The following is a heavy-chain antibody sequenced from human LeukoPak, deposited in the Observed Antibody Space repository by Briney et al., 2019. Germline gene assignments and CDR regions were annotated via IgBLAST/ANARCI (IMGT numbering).Heavy chain of an antibody. V-gene: IGHV3-73*01. D-gene: IGHD4-11*01. CDR1: GFTFSGSA. CDR3: TRHYRRFDAFDI. Sequence: PGGSLRLSCAASGFTFSGSAMHWVRQASGKGLEWVGRIRSKANSYATAYAASVKGRFTISGDDSKNTAYLQMNSLKTEDTAVYYCTRHYRRFDAFDIWGQGTMVTVSS. CDR2: IRSKANSYAT. J-gene: IGHJ3*02.